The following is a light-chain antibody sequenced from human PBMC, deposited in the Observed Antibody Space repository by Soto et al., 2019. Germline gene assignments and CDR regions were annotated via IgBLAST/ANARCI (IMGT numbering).Light chain of an antibody. J-gene: IGKJ5*01. Sequence: EIVLTQSPATLSLSPGERATLSCRASQSVSSYLAWYQQKPGQAPRLLIYDASNRATGIPARFSGSGSGTDFTLTISSLEPEDFAVYYCQQRSNWPFITFGQGTRLESK. CDR2: DAS. V-gene: IGKV3-11*01. CDR1: QSVSSY. CDR3: QQRSNWPFIT.